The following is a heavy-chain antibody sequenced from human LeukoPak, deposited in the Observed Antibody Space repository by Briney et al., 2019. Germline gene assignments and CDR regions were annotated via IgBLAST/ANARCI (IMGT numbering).Heavy chain of an antibody. J-gene: IGHJ4*02. Sequence: ASVKVSCKASGYTFTSYYMHWVRQAPGQGLEWMGIINPSGGSTSYAQKFQGRVTMTRDTSISTAYMELSRLRSDDTAVYYCARPRIVGSWDFDYWGQGTLVTVSS. D-gene: IGHD1-26*01. V-gene: IGHV1-46*01. CDR1: GYTFTSYY. CDR3: ARPRIVGSWDFDY. CDR2: INPSGGST.